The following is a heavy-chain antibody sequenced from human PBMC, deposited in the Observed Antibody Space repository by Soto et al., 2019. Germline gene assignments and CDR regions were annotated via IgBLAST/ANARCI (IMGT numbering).Heavy chain of an antibody. CDR1: GGSVSSGSYY. V-gene: IGHV4-61*01. CDR3: ARDRLHDFWSGYCIRGWYYYGMDV. J-gene: IGHJ6*02. CDR2: IYYSGST. D-gene: IGHD3-3*01. Sequence: PSETLSLTCTVSGGSVSSGSYYWSWIRQPPGKGLEWTGYIYYSGSTNYNPSLKSRVTTSVDTSKNQFSLKLSSVTAADTAVYYCARDRLHDFWSGYCIRGWYYYGMDVWGQGTTVTVSS.